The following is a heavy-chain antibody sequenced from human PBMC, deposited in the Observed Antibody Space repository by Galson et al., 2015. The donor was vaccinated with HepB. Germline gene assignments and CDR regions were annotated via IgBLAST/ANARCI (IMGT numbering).Heavy chain of an antibody. CDR1: GGSISISSYY. CDR2: IYYSGST. V-gene: IGHV4-39*01. D-gene: IGHD2-2*01. J-gene: IGHJ4*02. CDR3: ARLSSRSPAGGY. Sequence: ETLSLTCTVSGGSISISSYYWAWLRQPPGKGLEWIGGIYYSGSTYNNPSLKSRVTISVDPSKNQFSLRLTSVTAADTAVYYCARLSSRSPAGGYWGQGTLVTVSS.